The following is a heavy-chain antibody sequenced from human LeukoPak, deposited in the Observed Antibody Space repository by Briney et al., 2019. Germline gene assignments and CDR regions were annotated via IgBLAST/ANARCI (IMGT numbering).Heavy chain of an antibody. CDR1: GYTFTGYY. D-gene: IGHD5-24*01. V-gene: IGHV1-2*02. CDR3: ARLSRDGYNAFDY. J-gene: IGHJ4*02. CDR2: INPNSGGT. Sequence: ASVKVSCKASGYTFTGYYMHWVRQAPGQGLEWMGWINPNSGGTNYAQKFQGRVTMTRDTSISTAYMELRSLRSDDTAVYYCARLSRDGYNAFDYWGQGTLVTVSS.